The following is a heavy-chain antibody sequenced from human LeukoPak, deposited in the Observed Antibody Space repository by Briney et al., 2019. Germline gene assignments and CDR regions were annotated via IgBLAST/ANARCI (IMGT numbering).Heavy chain of an antibody. CDR3: ARVLAALTGGFDY. Sequence: ASVKVSCKASGYTFTGYYMHWVRQAPGQGLEWMGWINPNSGGTNYAQKFQGWVTMTRDTSISTAYMELSRLRSDDTAVYYCARVLAALTGGFDYWGQGTLVTVSS. CDR1: GYTFTGYY. V-gene: IGHV1-2*04. CDR2: INPNSGGT. J-gene: IGHJ4*02. D-gene: IGHD3-9*01.